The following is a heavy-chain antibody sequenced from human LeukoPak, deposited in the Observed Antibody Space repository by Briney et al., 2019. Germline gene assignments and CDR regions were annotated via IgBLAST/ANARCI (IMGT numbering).Heavy chain of an antibody. Sequence: PGGSLRLSCAASGFTFSSYWMHWVRQAPGKGLVWVSRINSDGSSTSYADSVKGRFTISRDNSKNTLYLQMNSLRAEDTAVYYCAREKDYGEYYYYGMDVWGQGTTVTVSS. D-gene: IGHD4-17*01. CDR1: GFTFSSYW. CDR3: AREKDYGEYYYYGMDV. J-gene: IGHJ6*02. CDR2: INSDGSST. V-gene: IGHV3-74*01.